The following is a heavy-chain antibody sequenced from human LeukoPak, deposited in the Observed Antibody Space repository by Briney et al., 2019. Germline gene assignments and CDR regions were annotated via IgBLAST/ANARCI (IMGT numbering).Heavy chain of an antibody. CDR3: ARTRRCSSTSCYRYGMDV. J-gene: IGHJ6*02. Sequence: SETLSLTCSVSGGSISTFYWSWIRQPPGKGLEWIGYIFYSGSTYYNPSLKSRVTISVDTSKNQFSLKLSSVTAADTAVYYCARTRRCSSTSCYRYGMDVWGQGTTVTVSS. CDR1: GGSISTFY. V-gene: IGHV4-59*08. D-gene: IGHD2-2*02. CDR2: IFYSGST.